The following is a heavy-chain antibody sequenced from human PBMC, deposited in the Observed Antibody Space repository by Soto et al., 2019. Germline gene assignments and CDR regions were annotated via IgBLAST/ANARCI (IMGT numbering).Heavy chain of an antibody. Sequence: PSETLSLTCAVYGGSFSGYYWSWIRQPPGKGLEWIGEINHSGSTNYNPSLKSRVTISVDTSKNQFSLKLSSVTAADTAVYYCVRGRGFWSDYHYSFGYWGQGTLVTVSS. D-gene: IGHD3-3*01. CDR3: VRGRGFWSDYHYSFGY. CDR2: INHSGST. J-gene: IGHJ4*01. CDR1: GGSFSGYY. V-gene: IGHV4-34*01.